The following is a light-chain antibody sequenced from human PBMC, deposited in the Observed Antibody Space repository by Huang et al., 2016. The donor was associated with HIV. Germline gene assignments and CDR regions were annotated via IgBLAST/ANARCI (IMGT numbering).Light chain of an antibody. J-gene: IGKJ1*01. CDR1: QSVSGN. CDR2: GAS. Sequence: EIVMTQSPATLSVSPGERATLSCRPSQSVSGNLAWYQQKPGQAPRLRIYGASTRATGIPARFSGSGSGTEFTLTISSLQSEDFAVYYCQQYNNWPRTFGQGTKVEIK. V-gene: IGKV3-15*01. CDR3: QQYNNWPRT.